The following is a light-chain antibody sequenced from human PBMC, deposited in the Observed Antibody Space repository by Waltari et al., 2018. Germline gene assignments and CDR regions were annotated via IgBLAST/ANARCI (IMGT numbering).Light chain of an antibody. V-gene: IGLV2-23*02. CDR2: EVI. Sequence: QSALTQPAPVSGSPGQSTTISCPGTSIDVGFYNLFSWYQQHPGKAPELVVYEVISRPSGVSNRFSGSKSGNTASLTISGLQAEDEADYYCCSYAGRNIWVFGGGTKLTVL. CDR3: CSYAGRNIWV. CDR1: SIDVGFYNL. J-gene: IGLJ3*02.